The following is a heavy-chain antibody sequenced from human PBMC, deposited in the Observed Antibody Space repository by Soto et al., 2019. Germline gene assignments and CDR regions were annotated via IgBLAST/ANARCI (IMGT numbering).Heavy chain of an antibody. CDR1: GGSMSSHS. D-gene: IGHD3-22*01. CDR3: AHRPRLGRDSSGYLFDY. CDR2: VNYNGNT. J-gene: IGHJ4*02. V-gene: IGHV4-59*11. Sequence: SETLSLTCTVSGGSMSSHSWTWIRQSPGKGLEWIGYVNYNGNTNYNPALKSRVTISVDTSKKQFSLKLRAVTAVDTATYYCAHRPRLGRDSSGYLFDYWGQGTLVTVSS.